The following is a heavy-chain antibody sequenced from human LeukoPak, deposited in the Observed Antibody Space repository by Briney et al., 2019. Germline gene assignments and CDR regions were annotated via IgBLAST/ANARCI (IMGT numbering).Heavy chain of an antibody. CDR3: ARDQGLRYFDLPCYGMDV. Sequence: ASVKVSCKASGGTFSSYAISWVRQAPGQGLEWMGGIIPIFGTANYAQKFQGRVTITADESTSTAYMELSSLRSEDTAVYYCARDQGLRYFDLPCYGMDVWGQGTTVTVSS. CDR2: IIPIFGTA. CDR1: GGTFSSYA. V-gene: IGHV1-69*13. J-gene: IGHJ6*02. D-gene: IGHD3-9*01.